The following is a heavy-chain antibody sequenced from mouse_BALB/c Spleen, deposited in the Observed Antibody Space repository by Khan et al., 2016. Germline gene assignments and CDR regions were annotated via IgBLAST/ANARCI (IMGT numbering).Heavy chain of an antibody. Sequence: QIQLVQSGPELKKPGETVKISCKASGYTFTDYSMHWVKQAPGKGLKWMGWINTETGEPTYADDFKGRFAFSLDTSASTAYLQINNLKNEDTATYCCARGGYYGSSAMDYWGQGTSVTVSS. CDR1: GYTFTDYS. D-gene: IGHD1-1*01. CDR2: INTETGEP. V-gene: IGHV9-2-1*01. J-gene: IGHJ4*01. CDR3: ARGGYYGSSAMDY.